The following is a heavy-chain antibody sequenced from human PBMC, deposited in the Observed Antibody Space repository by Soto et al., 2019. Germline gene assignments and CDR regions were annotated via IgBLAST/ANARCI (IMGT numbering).Heavy chain of an antibody. CDR1: GGSSSGYY. CDR3: ARRGYCSGGSCYYYFDY. CDR2: INHSGST. D-gene: IGHD2-15*01. J-gene: IGHJ4*02. Sequence: PSETLSLTCAVYGGSSSGYYWSWIRQPPGKGLEWIGEINHSGSTNYNPSLKSRVTISVDTSKNQFSLKLSSVTAADTAVYYCARRGYCSGGSCYYYFDYWGQGTLVTVSS. V-gene: IGHV4-34*01.